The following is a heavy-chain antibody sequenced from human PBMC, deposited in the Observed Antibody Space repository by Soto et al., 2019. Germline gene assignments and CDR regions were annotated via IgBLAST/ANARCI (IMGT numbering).Heavy chain of an antibody. CDR3: ARDTSGGTSWYFDL. CDR2: ISSSSTI. J-gene: IGHJ2*01. V-gene: IGHV3-48*04. CDR1: GFTFSSYS. Sequence: GGSLRLSCAASGFTFSSYSMNWVRQAPGKGLEWVSYISSSSTIYYADSVKGRFTISRDNAKNSLYLQMNSLRAEDTAVYYCARDTSGGTSWYFDLWGRGTLVTVSS. D-gene: IGHD1-1*01.